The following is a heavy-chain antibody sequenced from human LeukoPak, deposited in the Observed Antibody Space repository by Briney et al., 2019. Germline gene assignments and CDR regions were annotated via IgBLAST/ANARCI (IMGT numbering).Heavy chain of an antibody. CDR1: GGSISSYY. V-gene: IGHV4-4*07. Sequence: PSETLSLTCTVSGGSISSYYWSWIRQPAGKGLEWIGRIYTSGSTNYNPSLKSRLTMSVDTSKNQFSLKLSSVTAADTAVYYCARDREATTRGAYFDYWGQGTLVTVSS. J-gene: IGHJ4*02. CDR3: ARDREATTRGAYFDY. D-gene: IGHD5-12*01. CDR2: IYTSGST.